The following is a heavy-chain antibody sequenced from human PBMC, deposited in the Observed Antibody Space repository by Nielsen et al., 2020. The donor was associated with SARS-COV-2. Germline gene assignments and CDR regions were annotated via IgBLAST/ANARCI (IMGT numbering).Heavy chain of an antibody. Sequence: SETLSLTCSVSGDSISDYYWHWIRQAPGQGLEWVGFIHRSGSTNNHPSRKSRVTISVDTSEKHLSLRLTSVTAADTAVYYCARAPAWGWGAFDSWGQGVLVTVSS. J-gene: IGHJ4*02. V-gene: IGHV4-59*01. CDR2: IHRSGST. CDR3: ARAPAWGWGAFDS. CDR1: GDSISDYY. D-gene: IGHD7-27*01.